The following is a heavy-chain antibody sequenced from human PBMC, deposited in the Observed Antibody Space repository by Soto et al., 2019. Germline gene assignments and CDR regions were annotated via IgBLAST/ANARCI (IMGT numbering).Heavy chain of an antibody. CDR1: GFTFSSYA. D-gene: IGHD3-22*01. Sequence: GGSLRRSCAASGFTFSSYAMSWVRQAPGKGLEWVSASSGSGGSTYYADSVKGRFTISRDNSKNTLYLQMNSLRAEDTAVYYCANDHYYASRVGLAFDIWGQGTMVTVSS. CDR3: ANDHYYASRVGLAFDI. CDR2: SSGSGGST. J-gene: IGHJ3*02. V-gene: IGHV3-23*01.